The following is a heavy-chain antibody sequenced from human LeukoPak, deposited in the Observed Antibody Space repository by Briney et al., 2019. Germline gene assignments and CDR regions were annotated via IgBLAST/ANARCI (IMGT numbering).Heavy chain of an antibody. D-gene: IGHD1/OR15-1a*01. J-gene: IGHJ6*02. CDR2: SRNKASSYTT. CDR1: GFKFSDHH. V-gene: IGHV3-72*01. CDR3: GRIAISANNGMDV. Sequence: GGSLRLSCAASGFKFSDHHIDWVRQAPGKGLEWVGRSRNKASSYTTEYAASVEGRFTISRDVSESSLYLQMNSLRTEDTAVYYCGRIAISANNGMDVWGQGTTVTVSS.